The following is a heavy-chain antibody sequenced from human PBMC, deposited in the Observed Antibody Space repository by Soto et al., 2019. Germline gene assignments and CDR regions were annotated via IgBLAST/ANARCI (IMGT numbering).Heavy chain of an antibody. D-gene: IGHD6-25*01. Sequence: GGSLRLSCAASGFTFSSYSMNWVRQAPGKGLKWVSYISSSSTTMYYADSVKGRFTISRDNAKNSLYLQMNSLRAEDTAVYYCARDYSSVWYFDYWGQGTLVTVSS. V-gene: IGHV3-48*01. CDR1: GFTFSSYS. CDR2: ISSSSTTM. CDR3: ARDYSSVWYFDY. J-gene: IGHJ4*02.